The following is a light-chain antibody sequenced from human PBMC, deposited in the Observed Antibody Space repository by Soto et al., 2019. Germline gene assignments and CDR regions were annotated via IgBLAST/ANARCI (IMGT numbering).Light chain of an antibody. CDR1: NSNIGRNH. Sequence: QSVLTQPPSASGTPGQRVIVSCSGRNSNIGRNHVYWYQQLPGTAPKLLIHTTSARPSGVPDRFSGSKSGTSASLTISGLRSDYEADYYCATLEDGLNWVFGGGTKLTVL. CDR2: TTS. CDR3: ATLEDGLNWV. J-gene: IGLJ3*02. V-gene: IGLV1-47*01.